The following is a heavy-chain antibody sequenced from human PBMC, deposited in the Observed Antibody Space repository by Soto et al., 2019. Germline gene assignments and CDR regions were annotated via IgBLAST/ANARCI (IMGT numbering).Heavy chain of an antibody. CDR1: GFTFSSYS. CDR3: ARDSGYSYGPLDY. CDR2: ISSSSTI. V-gene: IGHV3-48*01. J-gene: IGHJ4*02. Sequence: PGGSLRLSCAASGFTFSSYSMNRVRQAPGKGLEWVSYISSSSTIYYADSVKGRFTISRDNAKNSLYLQMNSLRAEDAAVYYCARDSGYSYGPLDYWGQGTLVTVSS. D-gene: IGHD5-18*01.